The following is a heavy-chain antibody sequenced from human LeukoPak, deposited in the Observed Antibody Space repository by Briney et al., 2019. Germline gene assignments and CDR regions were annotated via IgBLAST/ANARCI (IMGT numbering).Heavy chain of an antibody. CDR1: GYTFTSYD. D-gene: IGHD3-22*01. V-gene: IGHV1-8*01. CDR3: ARVGHWADSSGYHHGDYFDY. CDR2: MNPNSGNT. Sequence: ASVKVSCKASGYTFTSYDINWVRQATGQGLEWMGWMNPNSGNTGYAQKFQGRVTMTRNTSISTAYMELSSLRSEDTAVYYCARVGHWADSSGYHHGDYFDYWGQGTLVTVSS. J-gene: IGHJ4*02.